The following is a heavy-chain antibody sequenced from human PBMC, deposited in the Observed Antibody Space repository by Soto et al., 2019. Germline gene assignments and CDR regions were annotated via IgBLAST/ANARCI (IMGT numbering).Heavy chain of an antibody. Sequence: QVQLVESGGGVVQPGRSLRLSCAASGFTFSDYAMLWVRQAPGKGLEWVALISYDGGNTYYADSVRGRFTISRDNSENTLYVQLHSLRAEDTAVDYCARDWRRAIDYWGQGTLVTVSS. CDR3: ARDWRRAIDY. V-gene: IGHV3-30-3*01. CDR2: ISYDGGNT. J-gene: IGHJ4*02. CDR1: GFTFSDYA.